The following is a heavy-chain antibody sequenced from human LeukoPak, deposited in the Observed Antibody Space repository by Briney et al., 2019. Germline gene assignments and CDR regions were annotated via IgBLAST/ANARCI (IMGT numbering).Heavy chain of an antibody. J-gene: IGHJ4*02. V-gene: IGHV1-46*01. Sequence: ASVKVSCKASGYTFTSYYMHWVRQAPGQGLEWMGIINPSGGSTSYAQKFQGRVTMTRDTSTSTVYMELSSLRSEDTAVYYCASNYYDSSGYYYYFDYWGQGTLVTVSS. CDR2: INPSGGST. CDR3: ASNYYDSSGYYYYFDY. D-gene: IGHD3-22*01. CDR1: GYTFTSYY.